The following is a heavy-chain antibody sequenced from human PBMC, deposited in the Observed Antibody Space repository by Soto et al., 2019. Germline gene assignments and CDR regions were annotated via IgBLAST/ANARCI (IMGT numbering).Heavy chain of an antibody. Sequence: QVQLVQSGAEVKKPGASVKVSCKASGYTFTSYGISWVRQAPGQGLEWMGWINAYNGNTNYAQKLQGRVTMTTDTSKSKDYMELRSLRSVDTAVYYCARSNVVELGWFDAWGQGTLVTVCS. D-gene: IGHD1-7*01. CDR2: INAYNGNT. J-gene: IGHJ5*02. CDR3: ARSNVVELGWFDA. CDR1: GYTFTSYG. V-gene: IGHV1-18*01.